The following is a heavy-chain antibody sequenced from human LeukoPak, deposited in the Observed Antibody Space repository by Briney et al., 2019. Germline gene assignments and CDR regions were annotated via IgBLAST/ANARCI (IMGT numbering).Heavy chain of an antibody. Sequence: GGSLRLSCAASGFTFSNYWMTWVRQAPGEGLEYVVNIKEDGSEKYYVDSVKGRFTISRDNTKNSLYLQMTSLRGDDTAVYYCVRDCGFHTFDYWGQGTLVTVSS. CDR3: VRDCGFHTFDY. CDR2: IKEDGSEK. CDR1: GFTFSNYW. J-gene: IGHJ4*02. D-gene: IGHD2-21*01. V-gene: IGHV3-7*05.